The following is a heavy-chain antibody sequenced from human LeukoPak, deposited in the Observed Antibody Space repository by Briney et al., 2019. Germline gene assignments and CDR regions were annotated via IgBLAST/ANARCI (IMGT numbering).Heavy chain of an antibody. Sequence: PGGSLRLSCATSGFSFSGYSINWVRQAPGKGLEWVSSISPSSSYIYYADSVKGRFTISRDNAKNTLYLQMNSLRAEDTALYYCATTKMDAFDIWGQGTMVTVSS. CDR2: ISPSSSYI. V-gene: IGHV3-21*01. J-gene: IGHJ3*02. D-gene: IGHD1-1*01. CDR3: ATTKMDAFDI. CDR1: GFSFSGYS.